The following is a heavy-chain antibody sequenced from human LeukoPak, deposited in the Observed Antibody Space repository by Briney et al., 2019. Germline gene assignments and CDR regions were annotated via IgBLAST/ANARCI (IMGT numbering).Heavy chain of an antibody. D-gene: IGHD6-19*01. J-gene: IGHJ4*02. Sequence: ASVKVSCKASGYTFTSYYIHWVRQAPGQGLEWMGIINPSGGSTNYAQKFQGRVTMTRETSATTAYMELSSLTSEDTAVYYCARVSDDSGWNFDYWGQGTLVTVSS. CDR2: INPSGGST. V-gene: IGHV1-46*01. CDR3: ARVSDDSGWNFDY. CDR1: GYTFTSYY.